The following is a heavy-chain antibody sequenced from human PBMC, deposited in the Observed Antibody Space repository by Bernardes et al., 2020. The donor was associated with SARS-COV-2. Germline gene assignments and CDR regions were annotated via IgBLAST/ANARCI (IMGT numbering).Heavy chain of an antibody. CDR2: ISSSSSTI. D-gene: IGHD3-9*01. Sequence: GGSLRLSCAASGFTFSSYSMNWVRQAPGKGLEWVSYISSSSSTIYYADSVKGRFTISRDNAKNSLYLQMNSLRAEDTAVYYCARDSTYYDILTGYYEPQIYYYYGMDVWGQGTTVTVSS. CDR1: GFTFSSYS. CDR3: ARDSTYYDILTGYYEPQIYYYYGMDV. V-gene: IGHV3-48*01. J-gene: IGHJ6*02.